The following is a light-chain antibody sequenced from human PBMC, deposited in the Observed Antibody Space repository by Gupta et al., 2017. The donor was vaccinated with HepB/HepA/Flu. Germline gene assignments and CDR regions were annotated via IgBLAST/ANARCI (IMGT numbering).Light chain of an antibody. J-gene: IGKJ4*01. Sequence: EIVLTQSPATLSLSPGERATLSCRAGQSVTGYLAWYQQKPGQAPRLLIYDTSNRATGIPARFRGSGSGTDFTLTISSLEPEDFAVYYCQQRSNWPLTFGGGTKVEIK. V-gene: IGKV3-11*01. CDR2: DTS. CDR1: QSVTGY. CDR3: QQRSNWPLT.